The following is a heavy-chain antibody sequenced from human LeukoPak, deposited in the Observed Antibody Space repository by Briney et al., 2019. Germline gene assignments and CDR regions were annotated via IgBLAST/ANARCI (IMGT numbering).Heavy chain of an antibody. CDR2: IYTSGST. CDR1: GGSISSGSYY. CDR3: ASALQPYYSYDSGSISYFDY. V-gene: IGHV4-61*02. D-gene: IGHD3-10*01. Sequence: SETLSLTCTVSGGSISSGSYYWSWIRQPAGKGLEWIGRIYTSGSTNYNPSLKSRVIISVDTSKNQFSLKLSSVTAADMAVYYCASALQPYYSYDSGSISYFDYWGPGTLVTVSS. J-gene: IGHJ4*02.